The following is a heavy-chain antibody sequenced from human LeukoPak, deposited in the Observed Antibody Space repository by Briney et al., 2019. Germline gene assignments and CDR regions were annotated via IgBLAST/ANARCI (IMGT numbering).Heavy chain of an antibody. D-gene: IGHD5-18*01. CDR3: AKDLRTGYSYGRYYFDY. J-gene: IGHJ4*02. CDR2: ISGSGGST. Sequence: GGSLRLSCAASGFTFSSYAMGLVRQAPGEGLEWVSAISGSGGSTYYADSVKGRFTISRDNSKNTLYLQMNSLRAEDTAVYYCAKDLRTGYSYGRYYFDYWGQGTLVTVSS. V-gene: IGHV3-23*01. CDR1: GFTFSSYA.